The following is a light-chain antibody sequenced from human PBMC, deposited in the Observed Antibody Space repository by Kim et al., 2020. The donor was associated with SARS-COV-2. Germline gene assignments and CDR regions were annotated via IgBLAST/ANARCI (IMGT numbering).Light chain of an antibody. V-gene: IGLV4-69*01. CDR2: LNSDGSH. J-gene: IGLJ3*02. CDR3: QTWGTGFRV. Sequence: SVKLTCTQISGHSTYAIAWHQQHPEKGPRYLMKLNSDGSHKKGDGVPDRFSGSSFGAERYLTISSLQSDDEADYYCQTWGTGFRVFGGGTQLTVL. CDR1: SGHSTYA.